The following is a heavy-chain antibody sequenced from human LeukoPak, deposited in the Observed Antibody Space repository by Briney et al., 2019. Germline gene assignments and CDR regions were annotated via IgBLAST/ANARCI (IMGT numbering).Heavy chain of an antibody. CDR3: ARQIVVVTAVTWFDP. D-gene: IGHD2-21*02. J-gene: IGHJ5*02. CDR1: GGSISSYY. V-gene: IGHV4-4*09. Sequence: SETLSLTCTVSGGSISSYYWSWIRQPPGKGLEWIGYIYTSGSTNYNPSLKSRVTISVDTSKNQFSLKLSSVTAADTAVYYCARQIVVVTAVTWFDPWGQGTLVTVSS. CDR2: IYTSGST.